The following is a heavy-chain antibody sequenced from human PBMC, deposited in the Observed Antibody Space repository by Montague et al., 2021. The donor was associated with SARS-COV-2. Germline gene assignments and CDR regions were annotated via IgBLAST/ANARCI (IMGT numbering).Heavy chain of an antibody. Sequence: SETLSLTCTVSGGSISGYYWSWIRQPPGKGLEWIGYIYYSGSTKYNPFLESRVTVSVDRSKNQVSLKLSSVTAADTAVYYCARLLRYCTNGVCRPYYYYAMDVWGQGTTVTVSS. CDR1: GGSISGYY. V-gene: IGHV4-59*01. CDR3: ARLLRYCTNGVCRPYYYYAMDV. D-gene: IGHD2-8*01. J-gene: IGHJ6*02. CDR2: IYYSGST.